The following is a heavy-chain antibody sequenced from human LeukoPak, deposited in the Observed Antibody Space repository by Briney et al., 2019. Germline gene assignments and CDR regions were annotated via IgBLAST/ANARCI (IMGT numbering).Heavy chain of an antibody. D-gene: IGHD1-26*01. J-gene: IGHJ4*02. V-gene: IGHV1-46*03. CDR3: TRSGIVGAPGDFDY. CDR1: GYTFTSYY. Sequence: ASVKVSCKAPGYTFTSYYMHWVRQAPGQGLDWVGLINPTDGGTSYARRFQGRVTMTRDTSTGTVYMEMSSLRFEDTAVYYCTRSGIVGAPGDFDYWGQGTLVTVSS. CDR2: INPTDGGT.